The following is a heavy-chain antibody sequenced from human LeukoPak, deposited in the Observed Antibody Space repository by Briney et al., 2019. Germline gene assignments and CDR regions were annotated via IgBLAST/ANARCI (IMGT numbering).Heavy chain of an antibody. CDR1: GGSISSGSYY. CDR3: ASATYCSSTSCYQEYYYGMDV. D-gene: IGHD2-2*01. CDR2: IYTSGST. Sequence: PSETLSLTCTVSGGSISSGSYYWSWIRQPAGEGLEWIGRIYTSGSTNYNPSLKSRVTISVDTSKNQFSLKLSSVTAADTAVYYCASATYCSSTSCYQEYYYGMDVWGQGTTVTVSS. V-gene: IGHV4-61*02. J-gene: IGHJ6*02.